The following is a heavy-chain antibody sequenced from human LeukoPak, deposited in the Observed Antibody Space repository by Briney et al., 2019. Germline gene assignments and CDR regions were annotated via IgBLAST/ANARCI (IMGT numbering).Heavy chain of an antibody. CDR2: FSYSGST. Sequence: SETLSLTCTVSGDSITSYNWNRIRQPPGKGLEWIGYFSYSGSTNYNPSLKSRVTISVDTSKNQFSLKLTSVTAADTAVYYCARRFDSWGQGTLVTVSS. V-gene: IGHV4-59*08. CDR1: GDSITSYN. J-gene: IGHJ4*02. CDR3: ARRFDS.